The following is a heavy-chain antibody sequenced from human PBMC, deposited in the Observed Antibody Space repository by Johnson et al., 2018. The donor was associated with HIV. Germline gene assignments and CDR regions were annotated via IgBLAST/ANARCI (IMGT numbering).Heavy chain of an antibody. CDR1: GFTFDNYG. J-gene: IGHJ3*02. CDR3: ARMVRYYYGSGSYYNVPWKDAFDI. CDR2: INWNGGST. Sequence: VQLVESGGGVVRPGGSLRLSCAASGFTFDNYGMSWVRQAPGKGLEWVSGINWNGGSTGYADSVKGRFTIPRDNAKNSLYLQMNSLRAEDTALYYCARMVRYYYGSGSYYNVPWKDAFDIWGQGTMVTVSS. D-gene: IGHD3-10*01. V-gene: IGHV3-20*04.